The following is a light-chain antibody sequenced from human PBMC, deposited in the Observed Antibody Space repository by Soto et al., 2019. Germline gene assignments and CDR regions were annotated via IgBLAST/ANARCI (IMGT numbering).Light chain of an antibody. CDR3: HQYGSSPLPGGSPLP. CDR1: QSVSGNY. Sequence: ENVLTQSPGTLSLSPGERATLSCRASQSVSGNYLAWYQHKPGQAPRLLIYGASSRATGIADRFSGSGSGTDFTLTISRLEPEDFAVDYCHQYGSSPLPGGSPLPFGGGTKVEIK. J-gene: IGKJ4*01. CDR2: GAS. V-gene: IGKV3-20*01.